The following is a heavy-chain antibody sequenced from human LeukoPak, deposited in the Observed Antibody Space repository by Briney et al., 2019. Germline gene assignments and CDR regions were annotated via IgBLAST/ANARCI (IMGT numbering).Heavy chain of an antibody. CDR3: ARSRYYGSGSPDAFDG. D-gene: IGHD3-10*01. CDR1: GFTFSSYG. Sequence: HPGGSLRLSCAVSGFTFSSYGMNWVRQAPEEGLEWVVYISSSSSTIHYADSVKGRFTIFRDNAMDSLHLQMDSMGAEDTAVYSCARSRYYGSGSPDAFDGWGHGTMVTVSS. J-gene: IGHJ3*01. V-gene: IGHV3-48*01. CDR2: ISSSSSTI.